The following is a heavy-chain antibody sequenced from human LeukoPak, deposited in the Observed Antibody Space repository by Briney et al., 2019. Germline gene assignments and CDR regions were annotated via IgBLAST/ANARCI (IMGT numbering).Heavy chain of an antibody. CDR1: GGSITSYY. V-gene: IGHV4-4*07. D-gene: IGHD3-10*01. J-gene: IGHJ4*02. Sequence: PSETLSLTCTASGGSITSYYRSWIRQPPGKGLEWIGRIYATGSTTYNPHLKCRVSMSLDTSKNKFSLRLSSVTAADTAVYYGARAPSYSYYFDYWGEGTLVTVSS. CDR2: IYATGST. CDR3: ARAPSYSYYFDY.